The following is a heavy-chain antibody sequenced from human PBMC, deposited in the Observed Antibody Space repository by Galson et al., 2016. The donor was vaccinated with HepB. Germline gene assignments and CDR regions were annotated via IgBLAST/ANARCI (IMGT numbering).Heavy chain of an antibody. CDR2: VFSSGRT. CDR3: ARDFGAYAHASFDV. CDR1: GSSINSDDYN. D-gene: IGHD4-17*01. V-gene: IGHV4-61*02. J-gene: IGHJ3*01. Sequence: TLSLTCTVSGSSINSDDYNWSWLRQPAGKGLEWIGRVFSSGRTDYNPSLKSRATISVDTSKNQFSLNLNSVTATDTAVYFCARDFGAYAHASFDVWGHGTMVTISS.